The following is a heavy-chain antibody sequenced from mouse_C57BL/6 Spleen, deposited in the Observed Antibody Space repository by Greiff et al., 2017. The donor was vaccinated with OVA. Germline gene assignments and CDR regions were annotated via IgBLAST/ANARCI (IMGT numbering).Heavy chain of an antibody. J-gene: IGHJ3*01. D-gene: IGHD3-2*02. CDR1: GYTFTSYW. Sequence: QVQLQQPGAELVMPGASVKLSCKASGYTFTSYWMHWVKQRPGQGLEWIGEIDPSDSYTHYNQKFKGKATLTVDKSSSTAYMQLSSLTSEGSAVYDCARASSSGYLFTYWGQGTLVTVSA. CDR2: IDPSDSYT. CDR3: ARASSSGYLFTY. V-gene: IGHV1-69*01.